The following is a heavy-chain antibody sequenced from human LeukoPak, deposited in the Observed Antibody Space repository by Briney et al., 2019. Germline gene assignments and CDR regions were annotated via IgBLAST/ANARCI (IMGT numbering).Heavy chain of an antibody. J-gene: IGHJ4*02. Sequence: GGSLRLSCAASRFTFSSYSMNWVRQAPGKGLEWVSSISSSGSYIYYADSVKGRFTISRDNAKNSLYLQMNSLRAEDTALYYCAKDWDDYYGSGSYFDYWGQGTLVTVSS. CDR3: AKDWDDYYGSGSYFDY. CDR1: RFTFSSYS. D-gene: IGHD3-10*01. CDR2: ISSSGSYI. V-gene: IGHV3-21*01.